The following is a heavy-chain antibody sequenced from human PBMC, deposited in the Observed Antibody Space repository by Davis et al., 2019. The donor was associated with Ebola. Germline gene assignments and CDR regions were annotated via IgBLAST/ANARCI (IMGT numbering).Heavy chain of an antibody. V-gene: IGHV3-7*01. D-gene: IGHD5-18*01. CDR3: ARGTAMVD. Sequence: GESLKISCAASGFTFSSYAMHWVRQAPGKGLEWVASIKQDGSKKYYVDSVKGRFTISKDNANNSLYLQMNSLRAEDTAVYYCARGTAMVDWGQGTLVTVSS. J-gene: IGHJ4*02. CDR1: GFTFSSYA. CDR2: IKQDGSKK.